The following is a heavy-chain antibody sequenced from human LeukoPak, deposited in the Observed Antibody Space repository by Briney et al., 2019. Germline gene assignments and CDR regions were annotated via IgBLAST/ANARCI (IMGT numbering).Heavy chain of an antibody. D-gene: IGHD2-2*01. J-gene: IGHJ5*02. CDR3: AREGDYCRSTSCYFWGHGGYLTLTA. CDR1: GGSISSGSYY. V-gene: IGHV4-61*02. CDR2: IYTSGST. Sequence: SESLSLTCTVSGGSISSGSYYWSWIRQPAGKGLEWIGRIYTSGSTNYNPSLKSRVTISVDTSKNQFSLKLSSVTAADTAVYYCAREGDYCRSTSCYFWGHGGYLTLTAWGQGTLVTVSS.